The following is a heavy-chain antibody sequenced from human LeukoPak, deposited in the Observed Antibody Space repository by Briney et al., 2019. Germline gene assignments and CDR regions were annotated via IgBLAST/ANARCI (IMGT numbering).Heavy chain of an antibody. Sequence: PSETLSLTCTVSGGSVSSGSYYWSWIRQPPGKGLEWIGYIYYSGSTNYNPSLKNRVTISVDTSKNQFSLKLTSVTAADTAVYYCARDLGYRYFDYWGQGTLVTVSS. CDR3: ARDLGYRYFDY. J-gene: IGHJ4*02. D-gene: IGHD3-16*02. CDR1: GGSVSSGSYY. CDR2: IYYSGST. V-gene: IGHV4-61*01.